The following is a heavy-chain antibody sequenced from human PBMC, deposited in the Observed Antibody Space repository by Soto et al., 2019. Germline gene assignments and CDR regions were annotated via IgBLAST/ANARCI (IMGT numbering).Heavy chain of an antibody. V-gene: IGHV3-23*01. D-gene: IGHD2-2*01. CDR2: ISGSGGST. J-gene: IGHJ5*02. CDR1: GRKFRSYA. CDR3: AKSSFTNLITDP. Sequence: GGSLRLSCAASGRKFRSYAMNWVRQAPGKGLEWVSAISGSGGSTYYADSVKGRFTISRDNSKNTLYLQMNSLRAEDTAVYYCAKSSFTNLITDPWGQGTLVTVSS.